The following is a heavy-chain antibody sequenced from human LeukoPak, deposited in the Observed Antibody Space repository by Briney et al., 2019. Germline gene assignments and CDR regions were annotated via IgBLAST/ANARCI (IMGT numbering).Heavy chain of an antibody. J-gene: IGHJ4*02. V-gene: IGHV4-61*02. CDR2: ISSSGST. D-gene: IGHD5-12*01. Sequence: SETLSLTCTVSGDSISSGDYYWSWIRQPAGKGLEWIGRISSSGSTNYNPSLKSRVTISVDTSKNQFSLKLSSVTAADTAVYYCARRGGYSGYGPFDYWGQGTLVTVSS. CDR3: ARRGGYSGYGPFDY. CDR1: GDSISSGDYY.